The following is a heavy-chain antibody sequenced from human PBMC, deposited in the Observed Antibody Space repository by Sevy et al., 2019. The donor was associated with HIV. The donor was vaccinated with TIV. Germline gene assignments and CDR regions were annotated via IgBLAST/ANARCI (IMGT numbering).Heavy chain of an antibody. CDR1: GFTFSSYG. CDR3: ARESGSGWYIDH. V-gene: IGHV3-33*01. J-gene: IGHJ4*02. Sequence: GGSLRLSCAASGFTFSSYGLHWVRQAPGRGLEWVAGILSVGNIKYYLDSVKGRFTISRDDSKNTLYLQMNSLRAEDTAVYYCARESGSGWYIDHWGQGALVTVSS. D-gene: IGHD6-19*01. CDR2: ILSVGNIK.